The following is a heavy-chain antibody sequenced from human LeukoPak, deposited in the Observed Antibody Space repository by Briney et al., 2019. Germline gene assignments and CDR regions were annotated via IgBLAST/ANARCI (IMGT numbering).Heavy chain of an antibody. CDR1: GGSISSYY. J-gene: IGHJ3*01. CDR2: IYYSGSS. CDR3: ARVEGSGWYLAAFDV. V-gene: IGHV4-59*01. Sequence: PSETLSLTCTVSGGSISSYYWSWIRQPPGKGLEWIGYIYYSGSSNYNPSLKSRVTMSVDTSKNQFSLKLTSVSAADTAVYHCARVEGSGWYLAAFDVWGQGTMVTVSS. D-gene: IGHD6-19*01.